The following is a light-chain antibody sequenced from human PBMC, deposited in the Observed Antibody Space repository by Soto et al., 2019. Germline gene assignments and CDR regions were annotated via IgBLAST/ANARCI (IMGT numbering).Light chain of an antibody. CDR1: QSISSW. CDR2: KAS. Sequence: DRQKTQISSCSSDHEKNKVTITCRASQSISSWLAWYQQKPGKAPKLLIYKASSLESGVPSRFSGSGSGTEFTLTISSLQPDDFATYYCQQFTTYPFTFGQDT. CDR3: QQFTTYPFT. J-gene: IGKJ2*01. V-gene: IGKV1-5*03.